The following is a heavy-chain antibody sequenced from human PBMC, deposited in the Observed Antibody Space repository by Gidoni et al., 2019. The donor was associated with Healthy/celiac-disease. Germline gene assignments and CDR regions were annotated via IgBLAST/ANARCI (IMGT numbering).Heavy chain of an antibody. D-gene: IGHD2-2*01. V-gene: IGHV1-18*01. CDR3: ARMVPVRGYFQH. CDR1: GYPFTSYG. CDR2: ISAYNGNT. J-gene: IGHJ1*01. Sequence: QAQLVQSGAEVKKPRASVMVSCTASGYPFTSYGISWVRQAPGQGLEWMGWISAYNGNTNYAQKLQGRVTMTTDTSTSTAYMELRSLRSDDTAVYYCARMVPVRGYFQHWGQGTLVTVSS.